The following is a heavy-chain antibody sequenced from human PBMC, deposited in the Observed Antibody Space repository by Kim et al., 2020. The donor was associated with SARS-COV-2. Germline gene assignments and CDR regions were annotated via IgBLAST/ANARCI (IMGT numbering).Heavy chain of an antibody. J-gene: IGHJ4*01. CDR1: GDTFRKFA. D-gene: IGHD2-21*01. CDR2: IIPGFNTV. CDR3: ARDATPLVHFAILGNDYFD. Sequence: SVKVSCKTSGDTFRKFATSWVRQAPGQGLEWLGGIIPGFNTVDYARKFQDRVTITADASTNTAYMELRSLKSDDTAVYYCARDATPLVHFAILGNDYFD. V-gene: IGHV1-69*13.